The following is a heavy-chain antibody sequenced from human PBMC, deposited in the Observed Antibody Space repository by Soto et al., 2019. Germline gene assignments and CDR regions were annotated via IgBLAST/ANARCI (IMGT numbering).Heavy chain of an antibody. V-gene: IGHV1-3*01. CDR1: GYTVTSYA. Sequence: ASVKVSCKASGYTVTSYAMHWVRHAPGQRLEWMGWINAGNGNTKYSQKFQGRVTITRDTSASTAYMELSSLRSEDTAVYYCARDMLSTSCYGYWGQGTLVTVSS. CDR3: ARDMLSTSCYGY. J-gene: IGHJ4*02. D-gene: IGHD2-2*01. CDR2: INAGNGNT.